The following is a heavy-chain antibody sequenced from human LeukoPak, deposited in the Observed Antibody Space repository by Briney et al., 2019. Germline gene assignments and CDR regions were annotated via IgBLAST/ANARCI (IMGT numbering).Heavy chain of an antibody. V-gene: IGHV3-21*01. CDR3: ACLVGATQDV. CDR1: GFTFSSYS. Sequence: GGSLRLSCAASGFTFSSYSMNWVRQAPGKGLERVSSISSTSTYIYYADSVKGRFTISRDNAKNSLYLQMNSLRAEDTAVYYCACLVGATQDVWGEGTTVIVSS. CDR2: ISSTSTYI. D-gene: IGHD1-26*01. J-gene: IGHJ6*04.